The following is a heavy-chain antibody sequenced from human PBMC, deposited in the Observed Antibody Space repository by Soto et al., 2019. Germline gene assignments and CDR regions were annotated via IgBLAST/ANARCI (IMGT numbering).Heavy chain of an antibody. CDR2: IYYSGST. V-gene: IGHV4-30-4*01. CDR3: ARVDYGGGHDAFDI. J-gene: IGHJ3*02. D-gene: IGHD4-17*01. CDR1: GCSISSGDYY. Sequence: SETLSLTCTASGCSISSGDYYWSWIRQPPGKGLEWIGYIYYSGSTYYNPSLKSRVTISADTSKNQFSLKLSSVTAADTAVYYCARVDYGGGHDAFDIWGQGTMVTVSS.